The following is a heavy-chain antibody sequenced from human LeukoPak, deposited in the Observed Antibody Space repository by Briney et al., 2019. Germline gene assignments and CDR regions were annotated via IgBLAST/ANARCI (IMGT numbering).Heavy chain of an antibody. V-gene: IGHV3-48*03. CDR1: GFTFSSYE. D-gene: IGHD2-2*01. J-gene: IGHJ4*02. CDR2: ISSSGSTI. Sequence: PGGSLRLSCAASGFTFSSYEMNWVRQAPGKGLEWVSYISSSGSTIYYADSVKGRFTIPRDNAKNTLYLQMNSLRAEDTAVYYCARDWYHAIDYWGQGTLVTVSS. CDR3: ARDWYHAIDY.